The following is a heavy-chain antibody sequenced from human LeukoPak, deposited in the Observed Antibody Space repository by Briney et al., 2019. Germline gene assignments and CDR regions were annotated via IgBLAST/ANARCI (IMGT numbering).Heavy chain of an antibody. CDR1: GFTVSINY. CDR3: AREIVLVTARVGAFDI. J-gene: IGHJ3*02. D-gene: IGHD2-21*02. CDR2: IYSGGST. V-gene: IGHV3-53*01. Sequence: GGSLRLSCAASGFTVSINYMSWVRQAPGKGLEWVSVIYSGGSTYYADSVKGRFTISRDNSKNTLYLQMNSLRAEDTAVYYCAREIVLVTARVGAFDIWGQGTMVTVSS.